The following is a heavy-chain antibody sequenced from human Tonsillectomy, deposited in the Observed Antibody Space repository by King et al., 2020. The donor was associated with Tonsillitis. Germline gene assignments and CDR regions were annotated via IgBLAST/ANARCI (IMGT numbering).Heavy chain of an antibody. V-gene: IGHV3-30*18. CDR3: AKGPGTYWYFDL. Sequence: VQLVESGGGVLQPGRSLRLSCVASGFTFSNYGMHWVRQAPGKGLEWVAVVSDCGSKKYYADSGNGRLTIFRVNSKNTLYLQVNSLRAEDTAVYYCAKGPGTYWYFDLWGRGTLVTVSS. CDR2: VSDCGSKK. CDR1: GFTFSNYG. J-gene: IGHJ2*01.